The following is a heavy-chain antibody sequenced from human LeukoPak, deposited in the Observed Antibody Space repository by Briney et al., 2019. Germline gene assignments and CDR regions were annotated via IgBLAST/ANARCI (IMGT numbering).Heavy chain of an antibody. CDR2: ISGSGGST. J-gene: IGHJ6*02. Sequence: GGSLRLSCAASGFTFSSYAMSWVRQAPGKGLEWVSAISGSGGSTYYADSVKGRFTISRDNSKNTLYLQMNSLRAEDTAVYYCAKDGLAAAGSYYYYGMDVWGQGTTVTVSS. CDR3: AKDGLAAAGSYYYYGMDV. V-gene: IGHV3-23*01. CDR1: GFTFSSYA. D-gene: IGHD6-13*01.